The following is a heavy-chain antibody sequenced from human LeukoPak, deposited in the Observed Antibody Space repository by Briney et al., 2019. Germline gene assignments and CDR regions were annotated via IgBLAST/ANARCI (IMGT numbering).Heavy chain of an antibody. CDR1: GGTFSSYA. J-gene: IGHJ3*02. Sequence: GASVKVSCKASGGTFSSYAISWVRQAPGQGLEWMGGIIPIFGTANYAQKFQGRVTITADKSTSTAYMELRSLRSDDTAVYYCASSIWFTFDIWGQGTMVTVSS. CDR3: ASSIWFTFDI. V-gene: IGHV1-69*06. CDR2: IIPIFGTA. D-gene: IGHD3-3*01.